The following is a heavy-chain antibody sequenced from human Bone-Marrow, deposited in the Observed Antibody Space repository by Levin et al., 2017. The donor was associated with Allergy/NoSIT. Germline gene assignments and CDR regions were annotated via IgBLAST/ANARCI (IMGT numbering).Heavy chain of an antibody. CDR1: GFIFPSYA. D-gene: IGHD2-2*01. Sequence: SCEASGFIFPSYAMSWVRQAPGKGLEWVSAIRGSGDETYYTDSVKGRFTISRDNSKNTMSLQMNSLRAEDTAVYYCVKDRVIPVGLFDYWGLGTPVTVSS. V-gene: IGHV3-23*01. CDR3: VKDRVIPVGLFDY. CDR2: IRGSGDET. J-gene: IGHJ4*02.